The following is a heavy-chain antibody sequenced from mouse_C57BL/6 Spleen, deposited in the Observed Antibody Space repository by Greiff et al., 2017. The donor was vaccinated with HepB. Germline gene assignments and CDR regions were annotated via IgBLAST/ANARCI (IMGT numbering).Heavy chain of an antibody. CDR1: GFTFSSYA. J-gene: IGHJ1*03. Sequence: EVMLVESGGGLVKPGGSLKLSCAASGFTFSSYAMSWVRQTPEKRLEWVATISDGGSYTYYPDNVKGRFTISRDNAKNNLYLQMSHLKSEDTAMYYCAREDYGSRTGYFDVWGTGTTVTVSS. CDR2: ISDGGSYT. CDR3: AREDYGSRTGYFDV. D-gene: IGHD1-1*01. V-gene: IGHV5-4*01.